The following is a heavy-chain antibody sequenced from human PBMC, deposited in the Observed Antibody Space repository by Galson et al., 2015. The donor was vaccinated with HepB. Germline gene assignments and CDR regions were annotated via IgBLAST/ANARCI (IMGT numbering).Heavy chain of an antibody. J-gene: IGHJ6*02. V-gene: IGHV1-69*13. CDR2: IIPIFGTA. CDR1: GGTFSSYA. CDR3: ASHSVTMVRGVITDYYYYGMDV. Sequence: SVKVSCKASGGTFSSYAISWVRQAPGQGLEWMGGIIPIFGTANYAQKFQGRVTITADESTSTAYMELSSLRSEDTAVYYCASHSVTMVRGVITDYYYYGMDVWGQGTTVTVSS. D-gene: IGHD3-10*01.